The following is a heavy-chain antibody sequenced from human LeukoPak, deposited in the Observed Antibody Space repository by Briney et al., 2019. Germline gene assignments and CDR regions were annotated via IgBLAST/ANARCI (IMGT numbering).Heavy chain of an antibody. CDR3: ATLTYSSSTPGYYYYYYMDV. J-gene: IGHJ6*03. Sequence: ASVKVSCKVSGYTLTELSMHWVRQAPGKGLEWMGGFDPEDGETIYAQKFQGRVTTTEDTSTDTAYMELSSLRSEDTAVYYCATLTYSSSTPGYYYYYYMDVWGKGTTVTVSS. D-gene: IGHD6-6*01. CDR2: FDPEDGET. V-gene: IGHV1-24*01. CDR1: GYTLTELS.